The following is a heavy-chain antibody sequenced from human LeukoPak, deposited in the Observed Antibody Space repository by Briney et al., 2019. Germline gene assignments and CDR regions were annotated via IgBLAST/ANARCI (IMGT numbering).Heavy chain of an antibody. V-gene: IGHV5-51*01. D-gene: IGHD2-2*01. J-gene: IGHJ3*02. CDR2: NYPDDSDN. CDR1: GYSFTCYW. CDR3: ARGCSSTSCYSDAFDI. Sequence: GASLKISCKGSGYSFTCYWHGLVRQLPGKGVELVGINYPDDSDNRYSPSFQGQVTISADKSISTAYLQWSSLKASDTAMYYCARGCSSTSCYSDAFDIWGQGTMVTVSS.